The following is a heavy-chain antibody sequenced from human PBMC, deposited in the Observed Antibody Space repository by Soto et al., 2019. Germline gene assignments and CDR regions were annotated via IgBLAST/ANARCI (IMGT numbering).Heavy chain of an antibody. V-gene: IGHV3-23*01. J-gene: IGHJ4*02. CDR3: AKVVGCAFVDTEYFDY. CDR1: GFTFSSYA. CDR2: ISGSGGST. Sequence: GGSLRLSCAASGFTFSSYAMSWVRQAPGKGLEWVSAISGSGGSTYYADSVKGRFTISRDNSKNTLYLQMNSLRAEDTAVYYCAKVVGCAFVDTEYFDYWGQGTLVTVSS. D-gene: IGHD5-18*01.